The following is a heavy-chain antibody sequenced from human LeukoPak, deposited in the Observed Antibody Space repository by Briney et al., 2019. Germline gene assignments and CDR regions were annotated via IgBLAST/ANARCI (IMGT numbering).Heavy chain of an antibody. CDR2: IYHSGST. CDR3: ARVTQQQLTDAFNI. V-gene: IGHV4-38-2*02. D-gene: IGHD6-13*01. CDR1: GYSINRGYY. Sequence: SETLSLTCTVSGYSINRGYYWGWIRQPPGMGREWIGSIYHSGSTYYNPSLKTRVTISVDTYKTQLFLKLRSVTAADTAVYYCARVTQQQLTDAFNIWGQGTMVTVSS. J-gene: IGHJ3*02.